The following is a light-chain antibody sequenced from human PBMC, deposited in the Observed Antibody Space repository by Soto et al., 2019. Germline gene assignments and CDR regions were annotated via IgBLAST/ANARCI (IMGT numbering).Light chain of an antibody. Sequence: DIQMTQSPSTLSAFVGDRVTITCRASQSISSWLAWYQRKPGTAPKLLIYDASSLESGVPSRFSGSGSGTEFTLTISSLQPDDFATYYCQQYDSYPITFGQGTRLEIK. CDR2: DAS. CDR1: QSISSW. J-gene: IGKJ5*01. CDR3: QQYDSYPIT. V-gene: IGKV1-5*01.